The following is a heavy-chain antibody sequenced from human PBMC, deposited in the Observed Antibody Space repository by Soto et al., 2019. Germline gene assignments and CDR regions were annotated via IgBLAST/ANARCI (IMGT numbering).Heavy chain of an antibody. Sequence: ASVKVSCKASGYTFTSYAMHWVRQAPGQRLEWMGWINADNGNTKYAQKLQGRVTITRDTSASTAYMELSSLRSDDTAVYYCARAVAGRAGDDYWGQGTLVTVSS. CDR2: INADNGNT. J-gene: IGHJ4*02. CDR3: ARAVAGRAGDDY. V-gene: IGHV1-3*01. CDR1: GYTFTSYA. D-gene: IGHD6-19*01.